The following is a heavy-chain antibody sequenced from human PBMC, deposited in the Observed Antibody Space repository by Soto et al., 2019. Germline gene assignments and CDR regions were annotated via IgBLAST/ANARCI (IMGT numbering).Heavy chain of an antibody. CDR2: IHHRGST. Sequence: PSETLSLTCTVSGGPISSDYWTWIRQTPGKGLEWIGYIHHRGSTDYNPSLKSRVTISVDTSKNHFSLWLSSVTAADTAMYYCARRILCSGGSWYGNYFDYWGQGTLVTVSS. J-gene: IGHJ4*02. CDR1: GGPISSDY. D-gene: IGHD2-15*01. CDR3: ARRILCSGGSWYGNYFDY. V-gene: IGHV4-59*08.